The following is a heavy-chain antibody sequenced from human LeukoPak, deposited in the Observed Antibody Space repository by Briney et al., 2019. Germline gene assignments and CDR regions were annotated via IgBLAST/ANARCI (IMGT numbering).Heavy chain of an antibody. J-gene: IGHJ4*02. CDR1: GFTFSSFA. CDR3: AKDGHGDYANY. CDR2: ITDGGEMT. Sequence: GGSLRLSCAASGFTFSSFAMGWVRQAPGKGLEWVSSITDGGEMTFYVDSVKGRFTISRDNSKNTLYLQMNSLRAEDTAVYYCAKDGHGDYANYWGQGTLVTVSS. D-gene: IGHD4-17*01. V-gene: IGHV3-23*01.